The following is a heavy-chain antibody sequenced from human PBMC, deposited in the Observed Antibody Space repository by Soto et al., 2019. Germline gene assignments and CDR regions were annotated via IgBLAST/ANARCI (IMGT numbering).Heavy chain of an antibody. CDR2: IYYSGST. Sequence: SETLSLTCTVSGGSISSGGYYWSWIRQHPGKGLEWIGYIYYSGSTYYNPSLKSRVTISVDTSKNQFSLKLSSVTAADTAVYYCVGVRYFDWFHPNWFDPWGQGTLVTVSS. J-gene: IGHJ5*02. CDR1: GGSISSGGYY. CDR3: VGVRYFDWFHPNWFDP. D-gene: IGHD3-9*01. V-gene: IGHV4-31*03.